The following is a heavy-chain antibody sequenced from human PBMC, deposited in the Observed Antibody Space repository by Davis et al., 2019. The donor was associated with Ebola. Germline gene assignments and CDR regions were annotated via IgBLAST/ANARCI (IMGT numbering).Heavy chain of an antibody. J-gene: IGHJ4*02. CDR1: GFTFSSYW. V-gene: IGHV3-74*01. Sequence: HTGGSLRLSCAASGFTFSSYWMHWVRQAPGKGLVWVSRINSDRSSTSYADSVKGRFTISRDNAKNTLYLQMNSLRAEDTAVYYCARAPGGVVRGHFDYWGQGTLVTVSS. CDR2: INSDRSST. D-gene: IGHD3-16*01. CDR3: ARAPGGVVRGHFDY.